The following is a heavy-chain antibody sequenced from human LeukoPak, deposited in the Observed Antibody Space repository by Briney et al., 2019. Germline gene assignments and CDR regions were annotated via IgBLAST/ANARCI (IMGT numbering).Heavy chain of an antibody. CDR2: ISSGSSTT. J-gene: IGHJ4*02. Sequence: PGGSLRLSCAASGFTFSSYSMNWVRQAPGKGLEWVSYISSGSSTTYYADSVKGRFTISKDNAKNSLFLQMNSLRAEDTAVYYCARGPESGYHYFDYWGQGTLVTVSS. D-gene: IGHD3-3*01. CDR3: ARGPESGYHYFDY. V-gene: IGHV3-48*01. CDR1: GFTFSSYS.